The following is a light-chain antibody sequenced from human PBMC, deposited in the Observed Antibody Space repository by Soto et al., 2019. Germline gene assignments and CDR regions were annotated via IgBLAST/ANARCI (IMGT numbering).Light chain of an antibody. J-gene: IGLJ3*02. CDR3: AAWDDSLSGVV. Sequence: QSVLTQPPSASGTPGQRVTISCSGSISNLGSNFIYWYQQLPGAAPKLLFSRNNKRPSGVPDRFSASKSGTSASLAISGLRSEDEADYHCAAWDDSLSGVVFGGGTKLTVL. CDR1: ISNLGSNF. CDR2: RNN. V-gene: IGLV1-47*01.